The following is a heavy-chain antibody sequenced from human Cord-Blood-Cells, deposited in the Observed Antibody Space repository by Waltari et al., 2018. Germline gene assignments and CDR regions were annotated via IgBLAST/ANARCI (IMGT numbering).Heavy chain of an antibody. J-gene: IGHJ6*02. V-gene: IGHV3-7*01. CDR3: ARDSYYYYYGMDV. CDR2: IKQDGSEK. Sequence: EVQLVESGGGLVQPGGSLRLSCAASGFTFSSHWLSWVRQAPGKGLEWVANIKQDGSEKYYVDSVKGRFTISRDNAKNSLYLQMNSLRAEDTAVYYCARDSYYYYYGMDVWGQGTTVTVSS. CDR1: GFTFSSHW.